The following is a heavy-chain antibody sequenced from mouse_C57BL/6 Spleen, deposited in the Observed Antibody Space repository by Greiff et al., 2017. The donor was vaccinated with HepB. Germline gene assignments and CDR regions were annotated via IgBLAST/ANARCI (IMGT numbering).Heavy chain of an antibody. Sequence: EVQLQQSGPVLVKPGASVKMSCKASGYTFTDYYMNWVKQSHGKSLEWIGVINPYNGGTSYNQKFKGKATLTVDKSSSTAYMELNSLTSEDSAVYYCARGTGMDAMDYWGQGTSVTVSS. J-gene: IGHJ4*01. CDR3: ARGTGMDAMDY. CDR2: INPYNGGT. V-gene: IGHV1-19*01. CDR1: GYTFTDYY. D-gene: IGHD4-1*01.